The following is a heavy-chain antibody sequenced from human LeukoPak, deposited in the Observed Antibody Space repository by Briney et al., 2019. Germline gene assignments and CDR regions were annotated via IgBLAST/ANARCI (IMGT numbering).Heavy chain of an antibody. CDR3: ARDGVATGMDV. CDR2: IYYSGST. V-gene: IGHV4-39*07. J-gene: IGHJ6*02. Sequence: PSETLSLTCTVSGGSISSSSYYWGWIRQPPGKGLEWIGSIYYSGSTYYNPSLKSRVTISVDTSKNQFSLKLSSVTAADTAVYYCARDGVATGMDVWGQGTTVTVSS. CDR1: GGSISSSSYY. D-gene: IGHD5-12*01.